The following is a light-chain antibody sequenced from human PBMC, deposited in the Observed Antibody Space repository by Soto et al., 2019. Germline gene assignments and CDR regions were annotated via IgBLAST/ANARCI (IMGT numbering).Light chain of an antibody. CDR3: QQLNSYPPT. CDR1: QGISSY. Sequence: IQLTQSPSSLSASVGDRVTITCRASQGISSYLAWYQQKPRKAPKLLIYAASTLQSGVPSRFSGSRPATDFALSISSLQPEDFATYYCQQLNSYPPTFGQGTKVDIK. J-gene: IGKJ1*01. V-gene: IGKV1-9*01. CDR2: AAS.